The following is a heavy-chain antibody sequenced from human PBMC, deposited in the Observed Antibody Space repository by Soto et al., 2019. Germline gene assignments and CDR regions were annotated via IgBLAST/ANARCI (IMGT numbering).Heavy chain of an antibody. V-gene: IGHV1-18*01. J-gene: IGHJ5*02. Sequence: ASVKVSCKASGYTFTSYGISWVRQAPGHGLEWMGWISAYNGNTNYAQKLQGRVTMTTDTSTSTAYMELRSLRSDDTAVYYCAREGSGWHKLLGWVDPWGQGSLVAVPS. CDR1: GYTFTSYG. CDR3: AREGSGWHKLLGWVDP. D-gene: IGHD6-19*01. CDR2: ISAYNGNT.